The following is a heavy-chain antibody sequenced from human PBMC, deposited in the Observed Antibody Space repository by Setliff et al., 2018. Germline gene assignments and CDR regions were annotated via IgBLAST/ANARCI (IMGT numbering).Heavy chain of an antibody. CDR2: VYYSGYT. CDR1: GGSVSSTSHY. D-gene: IGHD3-10*01. CDR3: ARVDFTMIQGVLGL. V-gene: IGHV4-39*07. J-gene: IGHJ1*01. Sequence: SETLSLTCNVSGGSVSSTSHYWGWIRQPPGKGMEWIGSVYYSGYTYYNPSLRSRVTISVDMSKNQFSLKLTSVTAADTAVYYCARVDFTMIQGVLGLWGQGTLVTVSS.